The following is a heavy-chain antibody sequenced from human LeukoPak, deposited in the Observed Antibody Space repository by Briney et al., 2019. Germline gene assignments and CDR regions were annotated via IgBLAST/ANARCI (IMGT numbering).Heavy chain of an antibody. D-gene: IGHD6-13*01. CDR1: GFTFSSYA. CDR2: ISGSGGST. Sequence: GGSLRLSCAASGFTFSSYAMSWVRQAPGKGLEWVSAISGSGGSTYYADSVKGRFTISRDNSKNTLYLQMNSLRAEDTAVYYCAKGIGGIAAALWPPYYYYGMDVWGQGTTVTVSS. CDR3: AKGIGGIAAALWPPYYYYGMDV. J-gene: IGHJ6*02. V-gene: IGHV3-23*01.